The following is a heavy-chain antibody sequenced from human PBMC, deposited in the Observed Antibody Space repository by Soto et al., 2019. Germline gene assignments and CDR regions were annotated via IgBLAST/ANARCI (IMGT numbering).Heavy chain of an antibody. J-gene: IGHJ5*02. CDR2: INQSGNT. CDR3: ARAPSPWKERWFDP. V-gene: IGHV4-34*02. CDR1: GGSFSDYY. Sequence: QVQLQQWGAGLLRPSETLSLTCAVHGGSFSDYYWSWIRQSPGKGLEWIGEINQSGNTNYNPSLKSRVITSVDTSKNQSSVKLSSVTAADTAVYYCARAPSPWKERWFDPWGQGTLVTVSS. D-gene: IGHD1-1*01.